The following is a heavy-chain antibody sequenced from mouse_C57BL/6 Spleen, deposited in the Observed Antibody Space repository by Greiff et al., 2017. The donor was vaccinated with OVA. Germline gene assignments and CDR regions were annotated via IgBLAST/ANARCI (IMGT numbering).Heavy chain of an antibody. J-gene: IGHJ1*03. V-gene: IGHV1-69*01. CDR1: GYTFTSYW. CDR2: IDPSDSYT. CDR3: ARRAVVAPYWYFDV. Sequence: QVQLQQPGAELVMPGASVKLSCKASGYTFTSYWMHWVKQRPGQGLEWIGEIDPSDSYTNYNQKFKGKSTLTVDKSSSTAYMQLSSLTSEDSAVYYCARRAVVAPYWYFDVWGTGTTVTVSS. D-gene: IGHD1-1*01.